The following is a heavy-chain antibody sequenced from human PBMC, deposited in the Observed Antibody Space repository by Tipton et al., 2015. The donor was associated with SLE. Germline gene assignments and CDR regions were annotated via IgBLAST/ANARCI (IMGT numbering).Heavy chain of an antibody. CDR3: ARGGVVTLTQFDY. CDR1: GASIASGSYY. V-gene: IGHV4-31*03. CDR2: IYYTGSA. D-gene: IGHD3-10*01. J-gene: IGHJ4*02. Sequence: TLSLTCTVSGASIASGSYYWSWIRQPAGKGLEWIGYIYYTGSAFYNPSLKSRISISVDTSKNQFSLKLSSVTAADTAVYYCARGGVVTLTQFDYWGQGTLVTVSS.